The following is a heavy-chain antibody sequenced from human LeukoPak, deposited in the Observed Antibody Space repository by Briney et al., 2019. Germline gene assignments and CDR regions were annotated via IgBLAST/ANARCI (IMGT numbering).Heavy chain of an antibody. Sequence: GGSLRLSCVASGFSFSRFGMHWVRQTPGKGLEWVAFIRSDGSVKFYADSVKGRFTLSRDNSKDTVYVQMTSLRAEDTAIYYCARQGPSMIDLSSDDAFDFWGQGTMVTVSS. CDR1: GFSFSRFG. CDR2: IRSDGSVK. J-gene: IGHJ3*01. V-gene: IGHV3-30*02. D-gene: IGHD3-16*01. CDR3: ARQGPSMIDLSSDDAFDF.